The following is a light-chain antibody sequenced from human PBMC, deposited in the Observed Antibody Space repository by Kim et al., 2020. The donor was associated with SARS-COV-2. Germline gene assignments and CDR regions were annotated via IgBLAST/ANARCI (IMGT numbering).Light chain of an antibody. J-gene: IGKJ4*01. Sequence: GSPGERATLSCRASQSVSITLAWYQQKPGQAPTLLIYDASTRATGIPARFSGSGSGTEFTLTISSLQSEDFAVYYCQQYNNWPLTFGGGTKVDIK. V-gene: IGKV3-15*01. CDR2: DAS. CDR1: QSVSIT. CDR3: QQYNNWPLT.